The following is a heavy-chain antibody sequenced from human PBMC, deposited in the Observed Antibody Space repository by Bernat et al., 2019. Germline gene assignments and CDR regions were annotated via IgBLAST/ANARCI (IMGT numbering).Heavy chain of an antibody. Sequence: QVQLVQSGAEVKKPGSSVKVSCKASGYTFTGYYMYWVRQAPGQGLEWMGWINPNSGGTNYAQKFQGWVTMTRDTSISTAYMELSRLRSDDTAVYYCARDGRIAAAGTFFDYWGQGTLVTVSS. CDR3: ARDGRIAAAGTFFDY. J-gene: IGHJ4*02. CDR1: GYTFTGYY. CDR2: INPNSGGT. V-gene: IGHV1-2*04. D-gene: IGHD6-13*01.